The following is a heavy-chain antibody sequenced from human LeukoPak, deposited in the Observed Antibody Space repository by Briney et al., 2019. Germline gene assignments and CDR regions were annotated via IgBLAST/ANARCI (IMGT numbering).Heavy chain of an antibody. CDR3: ASSDAGVYHF. J-gene: IGHJ4*02. D-gene: IGHD6-19*01. Sequence: PSETLSLTCAVSGGSISSGGYSWSWIRQPPGKGLEWIGYIYHSGSTYYNPSLKSRVTISVDRSKNQFSLKLSSVTAADTAVYYCASSDAGVYHFWGQGTLVTVSS. CDR1: GGSISSGGYS. V-gene: IGHV4-30-2*02. CDR2: IYHSGST.